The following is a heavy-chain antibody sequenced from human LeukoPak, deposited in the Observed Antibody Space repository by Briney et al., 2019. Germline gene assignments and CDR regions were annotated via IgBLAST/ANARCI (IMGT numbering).Heavy chain of an antibody. J-gene: IGHJ4*02. CDR1: GASVGSAGYY. D-gene: IGHD3-10*01. Sequence: SETLSLTCSVSGASVGSAGYYWSWIRQTPGKGLEWIGDIYYSGSTNYNPSLKSRVTISVDTSKNQFSLKLSSVTAADTAVYYCARANKKVWFGDLDYYFDYWGQGTLVTVSS. CDR3: ARANKKVWFGDLDYYFDY. V-gene: IGHV4-61*08. CDR2: IYYSGST.